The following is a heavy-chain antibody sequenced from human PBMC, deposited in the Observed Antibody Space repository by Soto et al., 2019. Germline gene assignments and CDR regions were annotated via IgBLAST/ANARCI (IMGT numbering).Heavy chain of an antibody. CDR3: ARSSGWYYFDY. CDR1: GFTFSSYA. Sequence: QVQLVESGGGVVQPGRSLRLSCAASGFTFSSYAMHWFRQAPGKGLEWVAVISYDGSNKYYADSVKGRFTISRDNSKNTLYLQMNSLGAEDTAVYYCARSSGWYYFDYWGQGTLVTVSS. J-gene: IGHJ4*02. CDR2: ISYDGSNK. V-gene: IGHV3-30-3*01. D-gene: IGHD6-19*01.